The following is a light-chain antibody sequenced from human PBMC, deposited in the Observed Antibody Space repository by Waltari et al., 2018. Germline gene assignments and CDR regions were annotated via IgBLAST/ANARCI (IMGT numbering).Light chain of an antibody. J-gene: IGKJ4*01. V-gene: IGKV1-12*01. CDR1: QDISNW. Sequence: DIQMTQSPSSVSASVGDRVTITCRASQDISNWLAWYQHKPGIAPKLLIHRASTLQSGVPSRFSGSGSGTEYTLTIDTLQPEDSATYSCQQTYSFPPVFGGGTKVEI. CDR2: RAS. CDR3: QQTYSFPPV.